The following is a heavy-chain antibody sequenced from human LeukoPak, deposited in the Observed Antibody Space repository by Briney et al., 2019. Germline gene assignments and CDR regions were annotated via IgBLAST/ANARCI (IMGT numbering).Heavy chain of an antibody. CDR2: INPSGGST. CDR1: GYTFTSYY. CDR3: ARDSSSWPFDY. D-gene: IGHD6-13*01. V-gene: IGHV1-46*01. Sequence: ASVTVSCKASGYTFTSYYMHWVRQAPGQGLEWMGIINPSGGSTSYAQKFQGRVTMTRDMSTSTVYMELSSLRSGDTAVYYCARDSSSWPFDYWGQGTLVTVSS. J-gene: IGHJ4*02.